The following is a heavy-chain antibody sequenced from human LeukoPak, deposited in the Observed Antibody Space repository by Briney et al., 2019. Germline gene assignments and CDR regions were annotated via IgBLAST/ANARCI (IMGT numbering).Heavy chain of an antibody. Sequence: ASMKVSCKASGYTFIDYYLHWVRQAPGQGLEWMGRINPNSGDTNFAQKFQGRITMTADTSISTAYMELSRLRSDDTAVYYCARTIQMYYYGSGSDNVDYWGRGTLVTVSS. CDR1: GYTFIDYY. V-gene: IGHV1-2*02. CDR2: INPNSGDT. CDR3: ARTIQMYYYGSGSDNVDY. D-gene: IGHD3-10*01. J-gene: IGHJ4*02.